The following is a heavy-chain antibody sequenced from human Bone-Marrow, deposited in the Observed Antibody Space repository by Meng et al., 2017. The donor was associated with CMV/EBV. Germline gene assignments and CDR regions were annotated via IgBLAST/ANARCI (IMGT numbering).Heavy chain of an antibody. J-gene: IGHJ4*02. CDR3: SRGYPEGVYFDY. CDR1: GFTFSDHY. Sequence: GGSLRLSCAASGFTFSDHYMDWVRQAPGKGLEWVGRIRRKLNSYTTEYAASVKGRFTISRDDSKKSLYLQMESLKTEDTAVYYCSRGYPEGVYFDYWGQGTLVTVSS. D-gene: IGHD1-14*01. V-gene: IGHV3-72*01. CDR2: IRRKLNSYTT.